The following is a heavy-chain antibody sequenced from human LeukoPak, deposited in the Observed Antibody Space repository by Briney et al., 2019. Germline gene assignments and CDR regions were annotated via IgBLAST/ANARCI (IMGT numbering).Heavy chain of an antibody. Sequence: SETLSLTCTVSGGSISSSSYYWGWIRQPPGKGLEWSGSIYYSGSTYYNPSLKSRVTISVDTSKNQFSLKLSSVTAADTAVYYCARDHRIYDFHYYMDVWGKGTTVTVSS. CDR1: GGSISSSSYY. J-gene: IGHJ6*03. CDR2: IYYSGST. CDR3: ARDHRIYDFHYYMDV. V-gene: IGHV4-39*07. D-gene: IGHD3-16*01.